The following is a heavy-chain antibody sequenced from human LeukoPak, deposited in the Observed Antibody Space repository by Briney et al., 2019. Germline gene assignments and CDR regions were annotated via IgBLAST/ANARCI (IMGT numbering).Heavy chain of an antibody. CDR1: GFTFSSYE. Sequence: GGSLRLSCAASGFTFSSYEMNWVRQAPGKGLEWVSYISSSGSTIYYADSVKGRFTISRDNAKNSLYLQMNSLRAEDTAVYYCAREPPRDCSGGSCYFDYWGQGTLVTVSS. V-gene: IGHV3-48*03. J-gene: IGHJ4*02. CDR2: ISSSGSTI. CDR3: AREPPRDCSGGSCYFDY. D-gene: IGHD2-15*01.